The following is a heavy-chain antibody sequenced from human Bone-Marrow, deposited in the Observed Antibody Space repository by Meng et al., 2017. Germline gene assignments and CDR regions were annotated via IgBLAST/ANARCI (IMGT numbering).Heavy chain of an antibody. CDR3: ARGPTTMAHDFDY. V-gene: IGHV4-34*01. CDR1: GGSFSDYY. Sequence: QLQKWGAGLLNPSETLSLTCVVPGGSFSDYYWSWIRQPPGKWLESIGNINHSGSTNYNPSLESRATISVDTFQNNLSLKLSSVTAADSAVYYCARGPTTMAHDFDYWGQGTLVTVSS. J-gene: IGHJ4*02. CDR2: INHSGST. D-gene: IGHD4-11*01.